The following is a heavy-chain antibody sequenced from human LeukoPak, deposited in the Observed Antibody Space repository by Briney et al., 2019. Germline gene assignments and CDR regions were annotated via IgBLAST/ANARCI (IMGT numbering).Heavy chain of an antibody. CDR3: ASRGGIAAAGTTGDDAFDI. CDR2: IFYSGTT. J-gene: IGHJ3*02. D-gene: IGHD6-13*01. Sequence: TSETLSLTCTVSGGSISSSSYYWAWIRQPPGKGLEWIGSIFYSGTTFYNPSLKSRVTISVDRSKNQFSLKLSSVTAADTAVYYCASRGGIAAAGTTGDDAFDIWGQGTMVTVSS. CDR1: GGSISSSSYY. V-gene: IGHV4-39*07.